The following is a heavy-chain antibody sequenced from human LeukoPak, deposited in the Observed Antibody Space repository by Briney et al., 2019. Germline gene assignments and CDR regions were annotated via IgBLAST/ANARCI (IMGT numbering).Heavy chain of an antibody. CDR2: MNPKSGDT. CDR3: ARDGRGSRSSWFDP. D-gene: IGHD3-10*01. Sequence: ASVKVSCKASGYSFTNYDINWVRQATRQGLEWMGWMNPKSGDTGYSQKFQGRVFITRDTSTNTAYMELSSLGSDDTAVYYCARDGRGSRSSWFDPWGQGTLVIVSS. V-gene: IGHV1-8*03. J-gene: IGHJ5*02. CDR1: GYSFTNYD.